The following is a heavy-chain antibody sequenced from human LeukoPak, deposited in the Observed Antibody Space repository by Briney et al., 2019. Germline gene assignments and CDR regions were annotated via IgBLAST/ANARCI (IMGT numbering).Heavy chain of an antibody. J-gene: IGHJ4*02. CDR3: ARVVGAPLYYFDS. CDR2: MPYDGSSQ. V-gene: IGHV3-30-3*01. CDR1: GFTSSDYN. Sequence: GGSLRLSCAASGFTSSDYNMHWVRQAPGKGLEWVAVMPYDGSSQHYADSVKGRFTISRDNSKNTLFLQMNSLRAEDTALYYCARVVGAPLYYFDSWGQGTLVTVSS. D-gene: IGHD1-26*01.